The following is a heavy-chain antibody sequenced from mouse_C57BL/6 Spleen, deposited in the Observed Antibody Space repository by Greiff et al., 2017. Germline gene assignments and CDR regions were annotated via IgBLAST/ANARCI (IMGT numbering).Heavy chain of an antibody. J-gene: IGHJ2*01. V-gene: IGHV1-69*01. D-gene: IGHD1-1*01. CDR2: IDPTDSDT. CDR3: GKAYCRCYAFED. CDR1: GYTFTSYW. Sequence: VQLQQPGAELVMPGASVKLSCKASGYTFTSYWMHWVKQRPGQGLEWIGEIDPTDSDTNYNQKFKGKATLTVDKSSSTAHMQRSSLTSEDSAVYYAGKAYCRCYAFEDWGKGTTLTVSS.